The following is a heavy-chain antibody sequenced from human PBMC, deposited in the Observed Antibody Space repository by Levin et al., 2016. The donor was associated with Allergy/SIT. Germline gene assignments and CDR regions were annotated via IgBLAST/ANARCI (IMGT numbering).Heavy chain of an antibody. J-gene: IGHJ4*02. Sequence: GESLKISCAASGFTFSSYAMHWVRQAPGKGLEWVAVISYDGSNKYYADSVKGRFTISRDNSKNTLYLQMNSLRAEDTAVYYCARGQWEVDSWGQGTLVTVSS. CDR2: ISYDGSNK. D-gene: IGHD1-26*01. CDR3: ARGQWEVDS. V-gene: IGHV3-30*04. CDR1: GFTFSSYA.